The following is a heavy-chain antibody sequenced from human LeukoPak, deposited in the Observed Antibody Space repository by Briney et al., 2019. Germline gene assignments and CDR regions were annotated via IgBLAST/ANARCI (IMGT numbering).Heavy chain of an antibody. CDR1: GYSFSSYW. CDR3: ARRAGSGSGSNFYFDY. CDR2: IYPRDSRT. D-gene: IGHD3-10*01. J-gene: IGHJ4*02. V-gene: IGHV5-51*01. Sequence: GESLKISCKGSGYSFSSYWIAWVRQMPGKGLGWMGVIYPRDSRTTYSPSFQGQVTISADKSISTAYLQWTSLKASDTAMYYCARRAGSGSGSNFYFDYWGPGTLVTVSS.